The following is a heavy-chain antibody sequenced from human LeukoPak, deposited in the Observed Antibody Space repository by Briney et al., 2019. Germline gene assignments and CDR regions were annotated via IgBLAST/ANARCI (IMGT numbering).Heavy chain of an antibody. CDR1: GFNFDDYG. J-gene: IGHJ6*02. CDR2: IEEDGSRT. CDR3: VKDLVIVGATYYFYGMDV. D-gene: IGHD1-26*01. V-gene: IGHV3-43*02. Sequence: PGGSLRLSCAASGFNFDDYGIHWVRQAPGKGLEWVALIEEDGSRTYYADSVKGRFTISRDNSKKSLYLQMSSLRSEDTALYFCVKDLVIVGATYYFYGMDVWGQGTTVTASS.